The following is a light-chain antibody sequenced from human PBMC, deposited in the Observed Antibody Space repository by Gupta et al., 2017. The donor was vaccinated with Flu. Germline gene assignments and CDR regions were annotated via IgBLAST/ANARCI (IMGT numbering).Light chain of an antibody. V-gene: IGKV1-5*03. CDR2: KAS. CDR1: QGISEY. J-gene: IGKJ1*01. Sequence: DIQMTQSPSTLSASIGDRVIITCRASQGISEYLAWYQQKPEKAPNLLVYKASSLKSGVPSRFSGSGSGTEFTLTISNLQPDGFATYYCQQYNRYSRTFGQGTKVDIK. CDR3: QQYNRYSRT.